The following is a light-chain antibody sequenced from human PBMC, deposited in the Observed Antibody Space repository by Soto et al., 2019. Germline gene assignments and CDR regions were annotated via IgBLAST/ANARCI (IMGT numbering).Light chain of an antibody. CDR2: GAS. CDR3: QQLNSYPLT. CDR1: HNVNNW. Sequence: EIVLTQSPGTLSLSPGERATLSCRASHNVNNWLAWYQQKPGQAPRLLIYGASNRATGIPDRFSGSGSGTDFTLTISRLEPEDFATYYCQQLNSYPLTFGGGTKVDIK. V-gene: IGKV3-11*01. J-gene: IGKJ4*01.